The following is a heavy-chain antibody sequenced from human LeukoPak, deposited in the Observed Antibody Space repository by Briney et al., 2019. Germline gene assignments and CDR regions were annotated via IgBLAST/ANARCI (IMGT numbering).Heavy chain of an antibody. CDR1: GFTFSDYY. CDR3: ARCCIAARPYYYHYYYMDV. Sequence: GGSLRLSCAASGFTFSDYYMSWIRQAPGKGLEWVSYISSSGSTIYYADSVKGRFTISRDNAKNSLYLQMNSLRAEDTAVYYCARCCIAARPYYYHYYYMDVWGKGTTVTVSS. V-gene: IGHV3-11*01. CDR2: ISSSGSTI. D-gene: IGHD6-6*01. J-gene: IGHJ6*03.